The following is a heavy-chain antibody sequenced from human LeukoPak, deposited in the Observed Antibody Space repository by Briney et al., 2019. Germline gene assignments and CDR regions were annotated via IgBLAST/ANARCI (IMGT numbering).Heavy chain of an antibody. Sequence: AETLSLTCSVSDDSFSSHYGTCIREPPGEGLEGSGYISYIGSTNYNPSLKSRVTISINTSKKQLSLRLSSVTAGETAVSYCARDLVTVTKGFDIWGQGTMVSVSS. D-gene: IGHD4-17*01. J-gene: IGHJ3*02. CDR2: ISYIGST. CDR1: DDSFSSHY. CDR3: ARDLVTVTKGFDI. V-gene: IGHV4-59*11.